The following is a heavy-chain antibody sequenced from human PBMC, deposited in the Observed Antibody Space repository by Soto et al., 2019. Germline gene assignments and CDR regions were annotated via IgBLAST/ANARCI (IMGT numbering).Heavy chain of an antibody. CDR1: GYTFTSYG. D-gene: IGHD2-2*01. Sequence: QVQLVQSGAEVKQPGASVKGSCKASGYTFTSYGISWVRQAPGQWREWMGWISAYNGKTNYAQKLQGRVTMTTDTSTSTDYMALRSLRSDDTAVYYCARVSLTLGQLPPPEWFDPWGQGTLVTVSS. J-gene: IGHJ5*02. V-gene: IGHV1-18*04. CDR2: ISAYNGKT. CDR3: ARVSLTLGQLPPPEWFDP.